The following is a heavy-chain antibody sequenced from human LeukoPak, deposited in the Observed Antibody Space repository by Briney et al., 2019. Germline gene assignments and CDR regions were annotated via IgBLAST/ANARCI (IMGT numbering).Heavy chain of an antibody. J-gene: IGHJ3*02. CDR2: MFYSGST. CDR1: GASVTSYY. V-gene: IGHV4-59*08. CDR3: ARGGLMVHAHDAFDI. Sequence: PSETLSLTCTVSGASVTSYYWSWVRQPPGKGLEWIGYMFYSGSTNSNPSLKSRLTISVDTSKNQFSLKLSSVTAADTAVYYCARGGLMVHAHDAFDIWGQGTMVTVSS. D-gene: IGHD2-8*01.